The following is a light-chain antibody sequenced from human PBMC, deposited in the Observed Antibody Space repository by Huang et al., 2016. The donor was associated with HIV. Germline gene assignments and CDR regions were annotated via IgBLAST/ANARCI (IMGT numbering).Light chain of an antibody. J-gene: IGKJ4*01. V-gene: IGKV3-11*01. CDR1: QGLANY. CDR3: QQRGNWQLT. CDR2: DAS. Sequence: EIVLTQSPATLSLSPGERATLSCRASQGLANYLAWYQKKPGQAPRFPSYDASHRATGIPARFSGSGSGTDFTLTISSLEPEDFAVYYCQQRGNWQLTFGGGTKVEIK.